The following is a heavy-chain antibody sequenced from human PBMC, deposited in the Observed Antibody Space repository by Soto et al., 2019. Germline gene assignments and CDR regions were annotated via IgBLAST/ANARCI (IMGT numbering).Heavy chain of an antibody. CDR3: ARDLGTYYDSSGYHFDY. V-gene: IGHV1-2*02. Sequence: ASVKVSCKASGYTFTSYGISWVRQAPGQGLEWMGWINPNSGGTNYAQKFQGRITMTRDTSISTAYMELSRLRSDDTAVYYCARDLGTYYDSSGYHFDYWGQGTLVTVSS. D-gene: IGHD3-22*01. CDR1: GYTFTSYG. CDR2: INPNSGGT. J-gene: IGHJ4*02.